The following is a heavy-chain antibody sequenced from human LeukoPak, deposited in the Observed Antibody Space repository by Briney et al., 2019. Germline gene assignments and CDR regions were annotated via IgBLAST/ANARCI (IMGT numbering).Heavy chain of an antibody. CDR3: ARGPMIVVERNNWFDP. V-gene: IGHV1-46*01. D-gene: IGHD3-22*01. CDR1: GYTFTSYY. J-gene: IGHJ5*02. CDR2: INPSGCST. Sequence: ALVKVSCKASGYTFTSYYMHGVRQAPRQELEWMGIINPSGCSTSYAQKFQGRVTMTRDMSTSTVYMELSSLRSEDTAVYYCARGPMIVVERNNWFDPWGQGTLVTVSS.